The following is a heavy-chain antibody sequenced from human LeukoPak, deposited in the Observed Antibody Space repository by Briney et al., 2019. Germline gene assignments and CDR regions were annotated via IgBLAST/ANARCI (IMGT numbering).Heavy chain of an antibody. CDR3: ARGRREGGYIRRDWFDP. J-gene: IGHJ5*02. Sequence: SESLSLTCAVYGGSLSGFYWSWIRQPPGKGLEWIGEINHSRSTNYNPSLKSRVTISIDTSKNQFSLKLTSVTAADTAVYYCARGRREGGYIRRDWFDPWGQGTLVTVSS. CDR2: INHSRST. V-gene: IGHV4-34*01. CDR1: GGSLSGFY. D-gene: IGHD5-12*01.